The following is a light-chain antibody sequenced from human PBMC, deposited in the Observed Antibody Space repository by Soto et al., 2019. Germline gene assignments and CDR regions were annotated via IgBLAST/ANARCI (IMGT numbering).Light chain of an antibody. CDR2: KAS. V-gene: IGKV1-5*03. CDR3: QDYSSYSMYT. J-gene: IGKJ2*01. Sequence: DIQMTQSPSTLSASVGDTVTITCRASQGVSTWLAWYQQKPGKVPKILVYKASTLESGVPSRFSGSGYGTEFTLTISSMQPDDFATYYCQDYSSYSMYTFGQGTRLEIK. CDR1: QGVSTW.